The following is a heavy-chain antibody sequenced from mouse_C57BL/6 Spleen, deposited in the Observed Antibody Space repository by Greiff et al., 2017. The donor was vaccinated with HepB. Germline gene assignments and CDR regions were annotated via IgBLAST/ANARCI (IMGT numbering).Heavy chain of an antibody. V-gene: IGHV1-82*01. D-gene: IGHD2-1*01. CDR2: IYPGDGDT. CDR3: ARDYGNLYYFDY. CDR1: GYAFSSSW. Sequence: VQLQQSGPELVKPGASVKISCKASGYAFSSSWMNWVKQRPGKGLEWIGRIYPGDGDTNYNGKFKGKATLTADKSSSTAYMQLSSLTSEDSAVYFCARDYGNLYYFDYWGQGTTLTVSS. J-gene: IGHJ2*01.